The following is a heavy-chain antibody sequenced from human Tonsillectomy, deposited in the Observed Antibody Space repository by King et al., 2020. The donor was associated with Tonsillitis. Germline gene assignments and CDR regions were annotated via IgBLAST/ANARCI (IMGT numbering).Heavy chain of an antibody. Sequence: QLQESGPGLVKPSETLSLTCTVSGGFISSYYWSWIRQPPGKGLEWVGYISYSGSTNYNPSLKSRVTISVDTSKNQFSLKLSSVTAADTAVYYCARRVGSSFIPYYYDCWGQGTLVTVSS. CDR1: GGFISSYY. CDR2: ISYSGST. CDR3: ARRVGSSFIPYYYDC. J-gene: IGHJ4*02. D-gene: IGHD6-6*01. V-gene: IGHV4-59*01.